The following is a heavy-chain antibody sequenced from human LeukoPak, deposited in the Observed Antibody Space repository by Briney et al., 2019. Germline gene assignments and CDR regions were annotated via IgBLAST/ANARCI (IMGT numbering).Heavy chain of an antibody. Sequence: PGGSLRLSCAASGFTFSSYAMSWVRQAPGKGLEWVSGISGSGGTTYFADSVKGRFTISRDNSKNTLYLQMNSLRAEDTAVYYCAKIGIAYCGGDCYYEGGYYFDYWGQGTLVTVSS. CDR1: GFTFSSYA. CDR2: ISGSGGTT. CDR3: AKIGIAYCGGDCYYEGGYYFDY. D-gene: IGHD2-21*02. V-gene: IGHV3-23*01. J-gene: IGHJ4*02.